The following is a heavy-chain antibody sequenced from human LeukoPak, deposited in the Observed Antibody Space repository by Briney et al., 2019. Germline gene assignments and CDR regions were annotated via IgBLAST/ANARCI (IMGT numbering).Heavy chain of an antibody. D-gene: IGHD2-21*01. CDR1: GFTFSSYS. V-gene: IGHV3-21*01. CDR3: ARGFRDTFDI. Sequence: GGSLRLSCAASGFTFSSYSMNWVRQAPGKGLEWVSSISSSSSYIYYADSVKGRFTISRDNAKNSLYVQMNSLRAEDTAVYYCARGFRDTFDIWGQGTMVTVSS. CDR2: ISSSSSYI. J-gene: IGHJ3*02.